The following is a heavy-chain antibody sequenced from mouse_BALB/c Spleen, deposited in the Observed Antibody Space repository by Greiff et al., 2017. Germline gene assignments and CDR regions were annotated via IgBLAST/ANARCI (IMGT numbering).Heavy chain of an antibody. CDR1: GFTFSDYY. Sequence: DVQLVESGGGLVKPGGSLKLSCAASGFTFSDYYMYWVRQTPEKRLEWVATISDGGSYTYYPDSVKGRFTISRDNAKNNLYLQMSSLKSEDTAMYYCARYDYDGMDYWGQGTSVTVSS. CDR3: ARYDYDGMDY. J-gene: IGHJ4*01. V-gene: IGHV5-4*02. CDR2: ISDGGSYT.